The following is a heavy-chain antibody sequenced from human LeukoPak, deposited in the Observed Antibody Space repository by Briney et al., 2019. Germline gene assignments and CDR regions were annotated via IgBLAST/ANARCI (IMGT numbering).Heavy chain of an antibody. D-gene: IGHD3-22*01. J-gene: IGHJ4*02. Sequence: SETLSLTCTVSGGSISSYYWTWIRQPPGKGLEWIGFIYNSGSTNNNPSLKSRVTISGDTSKNQFSLKLSSVTAADTAVYYCARAAGYYDSSGSLRGVDFDYWGQGTLVTVSS. CDR1: GGSISSYY. CDR2: IYNSGST. V-gene: IGHV4-59*01. CDR3: ARAAGYYDSSGSLRGVDFDY.